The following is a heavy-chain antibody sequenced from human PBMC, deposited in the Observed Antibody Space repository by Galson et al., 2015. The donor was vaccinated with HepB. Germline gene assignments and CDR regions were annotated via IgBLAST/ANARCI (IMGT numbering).Heavy chain of an antibody. D-gene: IGHD3-16*01. CDR3: ARARRPRTEAEYAFDIWGQGTRGYYYYYMDV. Sequence: SETLSLTCTVSGGSISSYYWSWIRQPPGKGLEWIGYIYYSGSTNYNPSLKSRVTISVDTSKNQFSLKLSSVTAADTAVYYCARARRPRTEAEYAFDIWGQGTRGYYYYYMDVWGKGTTVTVSS. V-gene: IGHV4-59*01. CDR2: IYYSGST. CDR1: GGSISSYY. J-gene: IGHJ6*03.